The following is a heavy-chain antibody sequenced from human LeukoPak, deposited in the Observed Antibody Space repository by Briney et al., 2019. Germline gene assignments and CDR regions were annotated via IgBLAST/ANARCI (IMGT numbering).Heavy chain of an antibody. Sequence: GGTLRLSCAVSGFTFSNYWMHWVRQAPGKGLVWVSRMDSDRRSTKYADSVKGRFIISRDNAKNTLYLQMNSLRAEDTAVYYCARVTDSVWSDAFDIWGQGTMVTVS. J-gene: IGHJ3*02. D-gene: IGHD3-16*01. CDR1: GFTFSNYW. CDR3: ARVTDSVWSDAFDI. V-gene: IGHV3-74*03. CDR2: MDSDRRST.